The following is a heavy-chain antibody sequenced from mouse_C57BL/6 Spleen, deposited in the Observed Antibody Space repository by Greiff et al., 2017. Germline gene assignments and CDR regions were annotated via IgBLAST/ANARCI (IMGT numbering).Heavy chain of an antibody. CDR3: ARMVTAGYYFDY. CDR2: IDPSDSYT. J-gene: IGHJ2*01. D-gene: IGHD2-3*01. V-gene: IGHV1-50*01. CDR1: GYTFTSYW. Sequence: QVQLQQPGAELVKPGASVKLSCKASGYTFTSYWMQWVKQRPGQGLEWIGEIDPSDSYTNYNQKFKGKATLTVDTSSSTAYMQLSSLTSEDSAVYSCARMVTAGYYFDYWGQGTTLTVSS.